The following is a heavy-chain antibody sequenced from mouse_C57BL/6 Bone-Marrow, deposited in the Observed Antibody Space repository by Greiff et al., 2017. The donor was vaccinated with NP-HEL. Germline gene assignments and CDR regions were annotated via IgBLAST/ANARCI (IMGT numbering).Heavy chain of an antibody. D-gene: IGHD2-12*01. Sequence: VQLQQSGAELVRPGTSVKVSCKASGYAFTNYLIEWVKQRPGQGLEWIGVINPGSGGTNYNEKFKGKATLTADKSSSTAYMQLSSLTSEDSAVYFCARTYSGAMDYWGQGTSVTVSS. CDR2: INPGSGGT. CDR3: ARTYSGAMDY. J-gene: IGHJ4*01. V-gene: IGHV1-54*01. CDR1: GYAFTNYL.